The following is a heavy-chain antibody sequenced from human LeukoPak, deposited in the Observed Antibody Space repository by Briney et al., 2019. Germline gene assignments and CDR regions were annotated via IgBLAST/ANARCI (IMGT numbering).Heavy chain of an antibody. CDR3: ASIAVAGGWAFDI. CDR2: IYTSGST. J-gene: IGHJ3*02. Sequence: SETLSPTCTVSGGSISSYYWSWIRQPAGKGLEWIGRIYTSGSTNYNPSLKSRVTISVDKSKNQFSLKLSSVTAADTAVYYCASIAVAGGWAFDIWGQGTMVTVSS. D-gene: IGHD6-19*01. CDR1: GGSISSYY. V-gene: IGHV4-4*07.